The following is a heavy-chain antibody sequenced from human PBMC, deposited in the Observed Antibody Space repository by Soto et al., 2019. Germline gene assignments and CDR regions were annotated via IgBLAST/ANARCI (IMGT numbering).Heavy chain of an antibody. CDR1: GFTFSNAW. D-gene: IGHD3-10*01. V-gene: IGHV3-15*07. J-gene: IGHJ4*02. CDR2: IKSKTDGGTT. CDR3: TTVWFGELLTYYFDY. Sequence: EVQLVESGGGLVKPGGSLGLSCAASGFTFSNAWMNWVRQAPGKGLEWVGRIKSKTDGGTTDYAAPVKGRFTISRDDSKNTLYLQMNSLKTEDTAVYYCTTVWFGELLTYYFDYWGQGTLVTVSS.